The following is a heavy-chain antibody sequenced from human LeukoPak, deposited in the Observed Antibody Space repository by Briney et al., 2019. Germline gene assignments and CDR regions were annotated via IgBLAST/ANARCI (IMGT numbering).Heavy chain of an antibody. CDR2: ISSSGSTI. CDR3: ARDLNSYGPLYYMDV. CDR1: GFTFSDYY. D-gene: IGHD5-18*01. V-gene: IGHV3-11*04. J-gene: IGHJ6*03. Sequence: GGSLRLSCAASGFTFSDYYMSWIRQAPGKGLEWVSYISSSGSTIYYADSVKGRFTISRDNAKNSLYLQMNSLRAEDTAVYYCARDLNSYGPLYYMDVWGKGTTVTVSS.